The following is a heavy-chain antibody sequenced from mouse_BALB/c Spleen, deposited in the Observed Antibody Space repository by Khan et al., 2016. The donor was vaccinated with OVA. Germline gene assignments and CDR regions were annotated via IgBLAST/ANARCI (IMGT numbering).Heavy chain of an antibody. CDR3: ATLNENPFAF. CDR2: IDPPNDDS. CDR1: GFTIKDTY. J-gene: IGHJ3*01. V-gene: IGHV14-3*02. Sequence: VHVKQSGAELVKPGASVKLSCSASGFTIKDTYIHWMKQRPEQGLEWIGRIDPPNDDSKYGPKFQAKATLTADTSSTTAYLQLSSLTSEDTAIYYCATLNENPFAFWGQGTLVSVSA.